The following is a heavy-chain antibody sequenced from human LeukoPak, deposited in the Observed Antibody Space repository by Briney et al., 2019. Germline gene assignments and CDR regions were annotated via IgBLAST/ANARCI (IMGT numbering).Heavy chain of an antibody. Sequence: PSETLSLTCTVSGGSIGSYYWSWIRQPPGKGLEWIGYIYYSGSTNYNPSLKSRVTISVDTSKNQFSLKLSSVTAADTAVYYCARVGRYFDWLTLDYWGQGTLVTVSS. CDR1: GGSIGSYY. V-gene: IGHV4-59*01. CDR2: IYYSGST. J-gene: IGHJ4*02. CDR3: ARVGRYFDWLTLDY. D-gene: IGHD3-9*01.